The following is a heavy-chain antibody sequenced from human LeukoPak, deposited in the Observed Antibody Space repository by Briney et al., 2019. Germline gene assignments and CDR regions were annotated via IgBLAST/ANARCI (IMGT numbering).Heavy chain of an antibody. CDR1: GGSISSYY. Sequence: SETLSLTCTVSGGSISSYYWSWIRQPAGKGLEWIGRIYTSGSTNYNPSLKSRVTMSVDTSKNQFSLKLSSVTAADTAVHYCARVFTIFGVVIDAFDIWGQGTMVTVSS. J-gene: IGHJ3*02. V-gene: IGHV4-4*07. CDR3: ARVFTIFGVVIDAFDI. CDR2: IYTSGST. D-gene: IGHD3-3*01.